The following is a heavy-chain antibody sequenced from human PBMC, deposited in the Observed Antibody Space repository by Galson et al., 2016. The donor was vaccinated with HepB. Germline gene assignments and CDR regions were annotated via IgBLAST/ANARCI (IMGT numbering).Heavy chain of an antibody. V-gene: IGHV3-7*03. CDR1: GFDFRVYW. Sequence: SLRLSCAASGFDFRVYWMTWVRQAPGKGLEWVAIVNQAASEKYYVDSVKGRFTISRDNAKKSLFLEMDSLRAEDTAVYYCAREGREYYDSRGPGAALDIWGQGTMVTVSS. D-gene: IGHD3-22*01. CDR3: AREGREYYDSRGPGAALDI. CDR2: VNQAASEK. J-gene: IGHJ3*02.